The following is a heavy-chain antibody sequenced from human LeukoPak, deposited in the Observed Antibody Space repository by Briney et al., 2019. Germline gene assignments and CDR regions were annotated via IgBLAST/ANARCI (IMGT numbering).Heavy chain of an antibody. Sequence: ASVKVSCKASGYTFTSYYMHWVRQAPGQGLEWMGRINPNSGGTNYAQKFQGRVTMTRDTYISTAYMELSRLRSDDTAVYYCARTYYYDSSGYYSSGWFDPWGQGTLVTVSS. CDR3: ARTYYYDSSGYYSSGWFDP. CDR2: INPNSGGT. CDR1: GYTFTSYY. D-gene: IGHD3-22*01. J-gene: IGHJ5*02. V-gene: IGHV1-2*06.